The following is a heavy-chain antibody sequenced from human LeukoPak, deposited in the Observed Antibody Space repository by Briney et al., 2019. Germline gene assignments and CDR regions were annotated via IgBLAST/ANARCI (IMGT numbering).Heavy chain of an antibody. CDR2: ISAYNGNT. J-gene: IGHJ5*02. Sequence: ASVKVSYKASGYTFTSYGISWVQQAPGQGLEWMGWISAYNGNTNYAQKLQGRVTMTTDTSTSTAYMELRSLRSDDTAVYYCARDSPSRFGELLYPFDPWGQGTLVTVSS. D-gene: IGHD3-10*01. CDR1: GYTFTSYG. V-gene: IGHV1-18*04. CDR3: ARDSPSRFGELLYPFDP.